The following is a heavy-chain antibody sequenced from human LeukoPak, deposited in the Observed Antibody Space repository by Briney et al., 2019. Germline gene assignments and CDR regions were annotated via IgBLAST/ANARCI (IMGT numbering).Heavy chain of an antibody. CDR1: GFTFSSYA. V-gene: IGHV3-23*01. CDR3: AKGSRDRDYYDSSGYYHGY. Sequence: GGSLRLXCAASGFTFSSYAMSWVRQAPGKGLEWVSAISGSGGSTYYADSVKGRFTISRDNSKKTLYLQMNSLRAEDTAVYFCAKGSRDRDYYDSSGYYHGYWGQGTLVTVSS. D-gene: IGHD3-22*01. CDR2: ISGSGGST. J-gene: IGHJ4*02.